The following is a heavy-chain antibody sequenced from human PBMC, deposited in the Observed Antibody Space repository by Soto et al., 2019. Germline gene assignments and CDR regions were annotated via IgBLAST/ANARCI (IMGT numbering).Heavy chain of an antibody. V-gene: IGHV1-69*13. CDR2: IIPIFGTA. CDR1: GCTFNSYD. CDR3: AIYSATKHGSKAPCFGYCGQRVLVTGYS. Sequence: SVTVSCKPSGCTFNSYDISWVRQAPGPGLEWMGGIIPIFGTANYAQKFQGRVTITADESTSTAYMELSSLRSEDTAVYYCAIYSATKHGSKAPCFGYCGQRVLVTGYS. D-gene: IGHD2-21*01. J-gene: IGHJ5*01.